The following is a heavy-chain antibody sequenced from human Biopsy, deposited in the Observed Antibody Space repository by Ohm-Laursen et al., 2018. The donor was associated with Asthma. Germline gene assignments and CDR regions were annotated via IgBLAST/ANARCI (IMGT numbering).Heavy chain of an antibody. J-gene: IGHJ4*02. CDR1: GGTFNTYV. V-gene: IGHV1-69*13. CDR2: IISVFGTT. CDR3: ARKAGSCISRTCYSLDF. Sequence: GASVKASCKSLGGTFNTYVIGWARQAPGHGLEWMGGIISVFGTTTYPQKFQDRVTITADDSTSTVYMELSSLRSEDTAVYYCARKAGSCISRTCYSLDFWGQGTLVTVSS. D-gene: IGHD2-2*01.